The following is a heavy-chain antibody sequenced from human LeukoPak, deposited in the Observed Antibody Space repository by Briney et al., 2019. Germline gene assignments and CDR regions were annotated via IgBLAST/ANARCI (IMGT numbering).Heavy chain of an antibody. CDR3: AREEYGGYFDY. CDR2: IKQDGSEK. D-gene: IGHD4/OR15-4a*01. Sequence: GGSLRLSCAASGFTFSRSAMHWVRQAPGKGLEWVANIKQDGSEKYYVDSVKGRLTISRDNAKNSLYLQMNSLRAEDTAVYYCAREEYGGYFDYWGQGTLVTVSS. J-gene: IGHJ4*02. CDR1: GFTFSRSA. V-gene: IGHV3-7*01.